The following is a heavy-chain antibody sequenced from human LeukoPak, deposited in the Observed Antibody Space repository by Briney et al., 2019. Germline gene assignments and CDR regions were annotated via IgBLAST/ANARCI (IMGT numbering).Heavy chain of an antibody. V-gene: IGHV4-34*01. J-gene: IGHJ4*02. D-gene: IGHD4-17*01. CDR3: ARGGDYTTFDY. Sequence: SSETLSLTCAVYGGSFSGYYWSWIRQPPGKGLEWIGEINRSGSTNYNPSLKSRVTISVDTSKNQFSLKLSSVTAADTAVYYCARGGDYTTFDYWGQGTLVTVSS. CDR2: INRSGST. CDR1: GGSFSGYY.